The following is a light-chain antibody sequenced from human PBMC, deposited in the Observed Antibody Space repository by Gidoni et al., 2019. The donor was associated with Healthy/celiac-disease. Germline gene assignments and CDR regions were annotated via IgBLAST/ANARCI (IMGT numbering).Light chain of an antibody. J-gene: IGLJ2*01. CDR3: QTWGTGILV. CDR2: LNSDGSH. Sequence: QLVLTQSPYASASLGASVKLTCTLSSGHISYAIAWHQQQPEKGPRYLMKLNSDGSHSKGDGIPDRFSGSSSGAERYLTISSLQSEDEADYYCQTWGTGILVFGGGTKLTVL. CDR1: SGHISYA. V-gene: IGLV4-69*01.